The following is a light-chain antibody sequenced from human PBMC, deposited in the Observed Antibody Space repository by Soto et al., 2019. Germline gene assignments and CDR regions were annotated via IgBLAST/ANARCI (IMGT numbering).Light chain of an antibody. J-gene: IGKJ1*01. CDR1: QSVSSSY. V-gene: IGKV3-20*01. CDR3: QQYGSSPPFT. CDR2: GAS. Sequence: EIVLTQSPGTLSLSPGDRATLSCRASQSVSSSYLAWYQQKPGQAPRLLIYGASSRATGIPDRFGGSGSGTDFTLTISRLEPEDFAVYYCQQYGSSPPFTFGQGTKVDIK.